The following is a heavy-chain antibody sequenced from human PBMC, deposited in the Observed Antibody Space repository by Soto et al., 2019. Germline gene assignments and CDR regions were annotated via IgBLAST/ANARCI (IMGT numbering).Heavy chain of an antibody. D-gene: IGHD6-6*01. Sequence: QVQLVQSGAEVKKPGSSVKVSCKASGGTFSSYAISWVRQAPGQGLEWMGGISPIFGTANYAQKFQGRVTITADKSTSTAYMELSSLRSEDTAVYYCARAASYSSSSDYYYYGMDVWGQGTTVTVSS. V-gene: IGHV1-69*06. CDR2: ISPIFGTA. CDR1: GGTFSSYA. CDR3: ARAASYSSSSDYYYYGMDV. J-gene: IGHJ6*02.